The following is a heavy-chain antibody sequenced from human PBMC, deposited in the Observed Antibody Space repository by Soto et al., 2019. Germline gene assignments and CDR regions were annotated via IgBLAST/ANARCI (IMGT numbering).Heavy chain of an antibody. J-gene: IGHJ6*02. Sequence: EVQLVESGGGLVKPGGSLRLSCAASGFTFSSYSVNRVRQAPVKGLEWVSSISSSRSYIYYPDSVKGRFTISRDNAKNSLYLQMNSLRAEDTAVYYCARDGRRPTYYYYGMDVWGQGTTVTVSS. D-gene: IGHD1-1*01. CDR3: ARDGRRPTYYYYGMDV. V-gene: IGHV3-21*01. CDR1: GFTFSSYS. CDR2: ISSSRSYI.